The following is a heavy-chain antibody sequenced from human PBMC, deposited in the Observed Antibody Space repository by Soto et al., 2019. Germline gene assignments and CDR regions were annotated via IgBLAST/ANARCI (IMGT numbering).Heavy chain of an antibody. D-gene: IGHD3-9*01. CDR1: GFTFSSYA. J-gene: IGHJ4*02. CDR3: ARGVGYDILTGSDY. CDR2: ISYDGSNK. V-gene: IGHV3-30-3*01. Sequence: QVQLVESGGGVVQPGRSLRLSCAASGFTFSSYAMHWVRQAPGKGLEWVAVISYDGSNKYYADSVKGRFTISRDNSKNTLYLQMNSLRAEDTAVYYCARGVGYDILTGSDYWGQGTLVTVSS.